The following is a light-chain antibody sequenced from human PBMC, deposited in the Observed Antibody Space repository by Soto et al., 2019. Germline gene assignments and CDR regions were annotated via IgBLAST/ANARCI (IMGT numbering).Light chain of an antibody. Sequence: QSVLTQPRSVSGSPGQSVTISCTGTSSDVGGYNYVSWYQQHPGKAPKLMIYEVNNRPSGVSNRFSGSKSGNTASLTISGLQAEDEADYYCSSYTSSSSLVFGGGTKLTVL. CDR1: SSDVGGYNY. CDR2: EVN. CDR3: SSYTSSSSLV. V-gene: IGLV2-14*01. J-gene: IGLJ3*02.